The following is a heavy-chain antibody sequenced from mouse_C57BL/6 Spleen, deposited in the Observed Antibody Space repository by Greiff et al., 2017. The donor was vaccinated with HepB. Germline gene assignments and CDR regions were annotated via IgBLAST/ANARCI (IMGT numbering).Heavy chain of an antibody. CDR3: ARSDYYGSSHFAMDY. CDR1: GYTFTDYY. V-gene: IGHV1-26*01. D-gene: IGHD1-1*01. Sequence: EVQLQQSGPELVKPGASVKISCKASGYTFTDYYMNWVKQSHGKSLEWIGDINPNNGGTSYNQKFKGKATLTVDKSYSTAYMELRSLTSEDSAVYYCARSDYYGSSHFAMDYLGQGTSVTVSS. J-gene: IGHJ4*01. CDR2: INPNNGGT.